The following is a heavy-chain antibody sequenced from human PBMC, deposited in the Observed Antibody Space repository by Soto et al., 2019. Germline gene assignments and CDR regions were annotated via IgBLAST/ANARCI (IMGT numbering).Heavy chain of an antibody. CDR2: IYYSGST. J-gene: IGHJ6*02. Sequence: SETLSLTCTVSGGSISSGGYYWSWIRQHPGKGLEWIGYIYYSGSTYYNPSLKSRVTILVDTSKNQFSLKLSSVTAADTAVYYCALDSLGYCSSTSCRYYYYGMDVWGQGTTVTVSS. CDR3: ALDSLGYCSSTSCRYYYYGMDV. D-gene: IGHD2-2*01. CDR1: GGSISSGGYY. V-gene: IGHV4-31*03.